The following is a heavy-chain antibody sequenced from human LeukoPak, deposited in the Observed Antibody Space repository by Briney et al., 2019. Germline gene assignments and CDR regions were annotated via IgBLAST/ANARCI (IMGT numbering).Heavy chain of an antibody. CDR3: ARDVGVAATSEFDY. Sequence: GGSLRLSCAASGFTFSTYNMNWVRRTPGKGLEWVSSITTSSSYMFYADSVRGRFTISRDNAENSLYLQMNSLRVEDTAVYYCARDVGVAATSEFDYWGQGTLVTVSS. J-gene: IGHJ4*02. CDR2: ITTSSSYM. V-gene: IGHV3-21*01. CDR1: GFTFSTYN. D-gene: IGHD2-15*01.